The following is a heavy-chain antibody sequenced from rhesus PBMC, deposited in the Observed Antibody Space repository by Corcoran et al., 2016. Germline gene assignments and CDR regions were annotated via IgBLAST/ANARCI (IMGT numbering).Heavy chain of an antibody. CDR1: GGSLRGGYD. Sequence: QVQLQESGPGLVKPSEPLSLTCAVSGGSLRGGYDWSWFLQPPGKGLEWIGYINGSSGSTNYNPSLKNRVTISKDTSKNQFSLKLSSVTAADTAVYYCASTMLHLLDYWGQGVLVTVSS. J-gene: IGHJ4*01. CDR2: INGSSGST. V-gene: IGHV4-76*01. CDR3: ASTMLHLLDY. D-gene: IGHD2-33*01.